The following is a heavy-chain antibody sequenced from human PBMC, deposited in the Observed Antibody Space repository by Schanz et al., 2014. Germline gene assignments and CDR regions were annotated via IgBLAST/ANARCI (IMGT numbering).Heavy chain of an antibody. CDR3: AGGKTTGLAY. Sequence: EVQLVESGGGFVQPGGSLRLSCAASGLTLSDYWMHWVRQAPGKGPEWISHIRADGRMTNYAASVEGRFTISRDVAKNTVYLQMFSLRAEDMGVYYCAGGKTTGLAYWGQGTQVAVSS. J-gene: IGHJ4*02. V-gene: IGHV3-74*01. CDR2: IRADGRMT. CDR1: GLTLSDYW. D-gene: IGHD4-4*01.